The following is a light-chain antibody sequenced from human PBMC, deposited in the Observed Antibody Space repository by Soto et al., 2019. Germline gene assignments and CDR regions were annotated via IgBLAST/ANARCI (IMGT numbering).Light chain of an antibody. Sequence: QSALTQPASVSGSPGQSITISCTGTSSDVGGYNFVSWYQQHPGKAPKLILYEVSHRPSGVSNRFSGSKSGNTASLTISGLQAEDEADYYCSSYTSSSTNVFGTGTKLTVL. CDR2: EVS. CDR1: SSDVGGYNF. V-gene: IGLV2-14*01. CDR3: SSYTSSSTNV. J-gene: IGLJ1*01.